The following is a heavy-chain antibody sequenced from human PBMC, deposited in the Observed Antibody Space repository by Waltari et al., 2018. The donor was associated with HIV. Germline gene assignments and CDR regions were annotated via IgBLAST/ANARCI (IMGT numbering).Heavy chain of an antibody. CDR3: ARDDLGSGWFFDY. D-gene: IGHD6-19*01. Sequence: QVQLQESGPGLRKPSQTLSLTCTVSGGSISSASYYWTWIRQSAGTGLEWIGRIYTSGSTSYNPSLKSRVSISIDTSRNQFSLKLTSVTAADTAVYYCARDDLGSGWFFDYWGPGTLVTVSS. CDR2: IYTSGST. CDR1: GGSISSASYY. V-gene: IGHV4-61*02. J-gene: IGHJ4*02.